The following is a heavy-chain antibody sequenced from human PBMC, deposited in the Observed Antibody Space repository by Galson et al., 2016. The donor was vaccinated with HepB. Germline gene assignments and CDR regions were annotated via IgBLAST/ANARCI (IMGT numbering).Heavy chain of an antibody. CDR3: AREDCSGGSCYSSAFDI. CDR2: IWYDGGNK. Sequence: SLRLSCAASGFTFSSFGMHWVRQAPGKGLEWVAIIWYDGGNKYCADSVKGRFTISRDNSKNTLYLQMNSLRAEDTALYYCAREDCSGGSCYSSAFDIWGQGTMVTVSS. D-gene: IGHD2-15*01. J-gene: IGHJ3*02. V-gene: IGHV3-33*01. CDR1: GFTFSSFG.